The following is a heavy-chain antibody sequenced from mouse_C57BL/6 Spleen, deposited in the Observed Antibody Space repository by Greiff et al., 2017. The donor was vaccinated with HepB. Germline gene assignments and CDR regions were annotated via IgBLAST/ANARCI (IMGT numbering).Heavy chain of an antibody. J-gene: IGHJ3*01. CDR2: IDPENGDT. CDR3: TGGVTTGFAY. CDR1: GFNIKDDY. V-gene: IGHV14-4*01. D-gene: IGHD2-2*01. Sequence: VQLQQSGAELVRPGASVKLSCTASGFNIKDDYMHWVKQRPEQGLEWIGWIDPENGDTEYASKFQGKATITADTSSNTAYLQLSSLTSEDTAVYYCTGGVTTGFAYWGQGTLVTVAA.